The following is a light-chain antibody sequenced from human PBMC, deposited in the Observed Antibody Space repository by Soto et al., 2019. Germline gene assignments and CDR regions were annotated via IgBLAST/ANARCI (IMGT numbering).Light chain of an antibody. CDR2: DAS. Sequence: EIVLTQSPATLSLSPGERATLSCRASQSVRTALAWYQQKPDQAPRLLIYDASNRATGIPARFSGSGPATDFTLTISRLEPEDFAVDYCQQRSDWPVTFGPGTTVDN. CDR1: QSVRTA. J-gene: IGKJ3*01. CDR3: QQRSDWPVT. V-gene: IGKV3-11*01.